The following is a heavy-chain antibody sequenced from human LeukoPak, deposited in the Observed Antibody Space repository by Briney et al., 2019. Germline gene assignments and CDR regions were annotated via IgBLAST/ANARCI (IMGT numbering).Heavy chain of an antibody. CDR1: GYTFTSYD. J-gene: IGHJ6*03. CDR3: ARNPVPKRVTYYDFWRTNEQDYYMDV. CDR2: MNPNSGNT. V-gene: IGHV1-8*03. Sequence: ASVKVSCKASGYTFTSYDINWVRQATGQGLEWMGWMNPNSGNTGYAQKFQGRVTITRNTSISTAYMELSSLRSEDTAVYYCARNPVPKRVTYYDFWRTNEQDYYMDVWGKGTTVTVSS. D-gene: IGHD3-3*01.